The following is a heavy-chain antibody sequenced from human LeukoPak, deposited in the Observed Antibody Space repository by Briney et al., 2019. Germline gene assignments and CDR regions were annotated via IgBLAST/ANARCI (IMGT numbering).Heavy chain of an antibody. CDR1: GYTFTGYY. Sequence: GASVKVSCKASGYTFTGYYMHWVRQAPGQGLEWMGWINPNSGGTNYAQKFQGRVTMTRDTSISTAYMELSRLRSDDTAVYYCARRQGCSSTSCPPDYWGQGTLVTVSS. CDR2: INPNSGGT. J-gene: IGHJ4*02. CDR3: ARRQGCSSTSCPPDY. D-gene: IGHD2-2*01. V-gene: IGHV1-2*02.